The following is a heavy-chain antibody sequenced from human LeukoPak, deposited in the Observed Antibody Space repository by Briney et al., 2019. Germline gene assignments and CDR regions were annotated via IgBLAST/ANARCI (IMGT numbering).Heavy chain of an antibody. CDR1: GGSISSYY. CDR3: ARRAYCGGDCSLDAFDI. J-gene: IGHJ3*02. Sequence: SETLSLTCTVPGGSISSYYWSWIRQPPGKGLEWIGYIYYSGSTNYNPSLKSRVTISVDTSKTQFSLKLSSVTAADTAVYYCARRAYCGGDCSLDAFDIWGQGTMVTVSS. D-gene: IGHD2-21*02. CDR2: IYYSGST. V-gene: IGHV4-59*08.